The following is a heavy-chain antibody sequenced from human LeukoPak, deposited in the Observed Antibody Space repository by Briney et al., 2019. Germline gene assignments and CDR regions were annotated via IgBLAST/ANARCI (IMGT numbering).Heavy chain of an antibody. CDR2: FGTAGDT. J-gene: IGHJ2*01. Sequence: GGSLRLSCAASGFAFSAYDIHWVRQAAGKGLEWVSGFGTAGDTFYSDSVRGRFTISRENDKDSLFLQMNNLRVGDTAMYYCARVYGSANYHNYWYFDLWGRGTLVTVSS. D-gene: IGHD3-10*01. V-gene: IGHV3-13*01. CDR1: GFAFSAYD. CDR3: ARVYGSANYHNYWYFDL.